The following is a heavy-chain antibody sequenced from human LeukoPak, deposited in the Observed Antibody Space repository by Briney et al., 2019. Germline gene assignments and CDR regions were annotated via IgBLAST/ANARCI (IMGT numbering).Heavy chain of an antibody. V-gene: IGHV1-46*01. CDR1: GYRFTSYG. J-gene: IGHJ5*02. D-gene: IGHD3-10*01. CDR3: ARDFMKGRRQTYANWFDP. Sequence: ASVKVSCKASGYRFTSYGISWVRQAPGQGLEWMGIINPSGGSTSYAQKFQGRVTMTRDTSTSTVYMELRSLRSEDTAVYYCARDFMKGRRQTYANWFDPWGQGTLVTVSS. CDR2: INPSGGST.